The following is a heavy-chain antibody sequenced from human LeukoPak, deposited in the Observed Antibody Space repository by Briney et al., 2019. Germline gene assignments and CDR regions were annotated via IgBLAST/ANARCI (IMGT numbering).Heavy chain of an antibody. Sequence: QTGGSLRLSCAASGFTFNDYAMYWVRQAPGKGLEWVSSISWNSGFIDYADSVKGRFTISRDNAKNSLYLQVNSLRPEDTALYYCTKGIFIKVAWNSDDAFDIWGQGTMVTVSS. V-gene: IGHV3-9*01. CDR2: ISWNSGFI. CDR3: TKGIFIKVAWNSDDAFDI. D-gene: IGHD2/OR15-2a*01. J-gene: IGHJ3*02. CDR1: GFTFNDYA.